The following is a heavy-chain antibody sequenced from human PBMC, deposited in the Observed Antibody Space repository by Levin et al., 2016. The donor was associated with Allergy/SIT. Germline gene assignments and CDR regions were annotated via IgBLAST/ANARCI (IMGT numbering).Heavy chain of an antibody. D-gene: IGHD2-2*01. CDR2: ITPSGGNT. Sequence: WVRQAPGQGLEWMGRITPSGGNTTYAQKFQGRVTMTSDTSTSTVYLDLSSLRADDTAVYFCAREGSASWYGLDSWGQGTLVTVSS. CDR3: AREGSASWYGLDS. V-gene: IGHV1-46*01. J-gene: IGHJ4*02.